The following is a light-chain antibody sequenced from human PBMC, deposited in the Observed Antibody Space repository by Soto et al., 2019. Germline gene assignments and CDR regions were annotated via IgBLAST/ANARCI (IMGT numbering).Light chain of an antibody. CDR3: QQYGSAPYT. CDR1: QSVSSSY. CDR2: GAS. J-gene: IGKJ2*01. V-gene: IGKV3-20*01. Sequence: DIVLAQSPGTLSLSPGERATLSCRASQSVSSSYLAWYQQKPGQAPRLLIYGASSRATGIPGRFSGSESGTDFTLTISRLEPEDFAVYYCQQYGSAPYTFGQGTK.